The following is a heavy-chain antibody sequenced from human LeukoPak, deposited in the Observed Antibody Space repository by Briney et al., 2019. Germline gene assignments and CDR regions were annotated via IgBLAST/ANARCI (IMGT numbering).Heavy chain of an antibody. CDR2: IYYSGST. Sequence: PSETLSLTCTVSGGSISSSSYSWGWIRQPPGKGLEGIGSIYYSGSTYYNPSLKSRVTISVDTSKNQFSLKLSSVTAADTAVYYCARLDYGDESYFDYWGQGTLVTVSS. CDR1: GGSISSSSYS. D-gene: IGHD4-17*01. CDR3: ARLDYGDESYFDY. V-gene: IGHV4-39*01. J-gene: IGHJ4*02.